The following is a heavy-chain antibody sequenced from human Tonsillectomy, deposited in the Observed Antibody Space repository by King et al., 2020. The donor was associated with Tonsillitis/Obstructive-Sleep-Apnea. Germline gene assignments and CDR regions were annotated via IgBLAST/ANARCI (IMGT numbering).Heavy chain of an antibody. Sequence: VKLQQWGAGLLKPSETLSLTCAVYGGSFSGYYWSWIRQPPGKGLEWIGEINHSGSTNYNPSLKSRVTISVDTSKNQFSLKLSSVTAADTAVYYCARGIGTVTPGGYYYYYMDVWGKGTTVTVSS. CDR3: ARGIGTVTPGGYYYYYMDV. D-gene: IGHD4-11*01. CDR1: GGSFSGYY. J-gene: IGHJ6*03. CDR2: INHSGST. V-gene: IGHV4-34*01.